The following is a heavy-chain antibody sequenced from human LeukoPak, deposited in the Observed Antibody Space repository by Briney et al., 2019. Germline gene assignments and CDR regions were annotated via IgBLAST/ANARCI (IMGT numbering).Heavy chain of an antibody. CDR1: GFTFSTYA. D-gene: IGHD6-13*01. J-gene: IGHJ4*02. Sequence: TGGSLRLSCTASGFTFSTYAMHWVRQAPGKGLEWVSGISWNSGSIGYADSVKGRFTISRDNAKNSLYLQMNSLRAEDTALYYCAKDVHFVEQQPYFDYWGQGTLVTVSS. CDR3: AKDVHFVEQQPYFDY. CDR2: ISWNSGSI. V-gene: IGHV3-9*01.